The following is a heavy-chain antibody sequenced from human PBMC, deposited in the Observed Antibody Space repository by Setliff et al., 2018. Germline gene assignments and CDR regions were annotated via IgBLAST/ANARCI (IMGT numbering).Heavy chain of an antibody. Sequence: GGSLRLSCAASGFSFSSYAMTWVRQAPGKGLEWVATINQDGSEKYYVDSVKGRFIISRDNAEKSVDLQMNSLRAEDTAVYYCARNGDVDTGFLGYYYYYYMDVWGKGTTVTVSS. V-gene: IGHV3-7*01. CDR3: ARNGDVDTGFLGYYYYYYMDV. CDR1: GFSFSSYA. J-gene: IGHJ6*03. CDR2: INQDGSEK. D-gene: IGHD5-18*01.